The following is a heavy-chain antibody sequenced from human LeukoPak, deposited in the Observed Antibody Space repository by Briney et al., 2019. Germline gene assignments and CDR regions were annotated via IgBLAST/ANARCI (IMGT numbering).Heavy chain of an antibody. J-gene: IGHJ3*02. V-gene: IGHV1-2*02. D-gene: IGHD6-6*01. Sequence: GASVKVSCKASGYTFTGHYMHWVRQAPGQGLEWMGWINPYSGGTHYAPIFQDRVTMTRDTSISTAYMELSRLRSDDTAVYYCARRIAGRLINDAFDIWGQGTMVTVSS. CDR3: ARRIAGRLINDAFDI. CDR2: INPYSGGT. CDR1: GYTFTGHY.